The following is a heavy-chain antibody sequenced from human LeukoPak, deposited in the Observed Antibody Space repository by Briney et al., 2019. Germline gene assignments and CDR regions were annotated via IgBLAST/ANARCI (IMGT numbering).Heavy chain of an antibody. Sequence: GASVKVSCKASGYTFTSYDFNWLRQATGQGPEWMGWMNPNSGATGYAQKFQGRVTMTRSASINTAYMELTNLRSEDTAVYYCARAYVYCSGGSCYPNFDYWGQGTLVTVSS. CDR3: ARAYVYCSGGSCYPNFDY. V-gene: IGHV1-8*01. CDR2: MNPNSGAT. CDR1: GYTFTSYD. D-gene: IGHD2-15*01. J-gene: IGHJ4*02.